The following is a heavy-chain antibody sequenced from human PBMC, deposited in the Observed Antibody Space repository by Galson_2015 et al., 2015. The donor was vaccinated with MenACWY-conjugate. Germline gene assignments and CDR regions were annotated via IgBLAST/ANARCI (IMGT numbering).Heavy chain of an antibody. Sequence: LRLSCAASGFTFSSYAMHWVRQAPGKGLEWVAVISYDGSNKYYAASVKGRFAITRDNSKNPLYLQMNSLRAEDTAVYYCAREAMGWLQPFDYWGQGTLVTVSS. CDR1: GFTFSSYA. CDR3: AREAMGWLQPFDY. V-gene: IGHV3-30*09. J-gene: IGHJ4*02. CDR2: ISYDGSNK. D-gene: IGHD5-24*01.